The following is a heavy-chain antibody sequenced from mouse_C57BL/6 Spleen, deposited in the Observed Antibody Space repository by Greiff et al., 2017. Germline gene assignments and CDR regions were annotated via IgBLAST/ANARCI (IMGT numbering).Heavy chain of an antibody. CDR3: ARSYYGSSYDFDV. J-gene: IGHJ1*03. D-gene: IGHD1-1*01. CDR1: GYAFSSSW. V-gene: IGHV1-82*01. Sequence: VQLQQSGPELVKPGASVKISCKASGYAFSSSWMNWVKQRPGKGLEWIGRIYPGDGDTNYNGKFKGKATLTADKSSSTAYMQLSSLTSEDSAVXFCARSYYGSSYDFDVWGTGTTVTVSS. CDR2: IYPGDGDT.